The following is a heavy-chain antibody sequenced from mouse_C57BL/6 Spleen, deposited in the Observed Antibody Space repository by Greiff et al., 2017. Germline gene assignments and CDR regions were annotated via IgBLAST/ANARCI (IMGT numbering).Heavy chain of an antibody. Sequence: VQLQQSGAELVRPGTSVKVSCKASGYAFTNYLIEWVKQRPGQGLEWIGVINPGSGGTNYNEKFKGKATLTADKSSSTAYMQLSSLTAEDAAVYCCGRSYYGRWGFDYWGQGTTLTVSS. CDR1: GYAFTNYL. V-gene: IGHV1-54*01. CDR3: GRSYYGRWGFDY. CDR2: INPGSGGT. J-gene: IGHJ2*01. D-gene: IGHD1-1*01.